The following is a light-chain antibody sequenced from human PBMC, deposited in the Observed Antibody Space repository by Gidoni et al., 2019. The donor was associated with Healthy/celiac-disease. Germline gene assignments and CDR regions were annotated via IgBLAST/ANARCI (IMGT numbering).Light chain of an antibody. CDR2: TAS. CDR1: QSMSSW. CDR3: QQYNSPLKYT. Sequence: DIQMTQSPSTLSASVGDRVTITCRASQSMSSWLAWYQQKPGKAPKLLIYTASSLESGVPSRFSGSVSGTDFTLTISSLQPDDFATYYCQQYNSPLKYTFGQGTKLEIK. J-gene: IGKJ2*01. V-gene: IGKV1-5*03.